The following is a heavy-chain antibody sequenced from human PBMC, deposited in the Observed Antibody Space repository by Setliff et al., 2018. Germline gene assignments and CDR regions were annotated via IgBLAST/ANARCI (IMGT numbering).Heavy chain of an antibody. CDR2: IYIGGSA. CDR3: AREQWLDPPGYYYMDV. CDR1: GGSISSYY. J-gene: IGHJ6*03. V-gene: IGHV4-4*07. D-gene: IGHD6-19*01. Sequence: SETLSLTCTVSGGSISSYYWSWIRQPAGKGLEWIGHIYIGGSANYNPSLKSRVTMSIDTSKNQFSLKLNSVAAADMAVYYCAREQWLDPPGYYYMDVWAKGTTVTVSS.